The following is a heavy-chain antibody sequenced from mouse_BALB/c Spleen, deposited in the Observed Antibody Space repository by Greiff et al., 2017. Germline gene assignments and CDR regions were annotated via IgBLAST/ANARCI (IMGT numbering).Heavy chain of an antibody. V-gene: IGHV1-12*01. D-gene: IGHD1-2*01. CDR2: IYPGNGDT. CDR3: ARGVYYGYYAMDY. Sequence: QPGAELVKPGASVKMSCKASGYTFTSYNMHWVKQTPGQGLEWIGAIYPGNGDTSYNQKFKGKATLTADKSSSTAYMQLSSLTSEDSAVYYCARGVYYGYYAMDYWGQGTSVTVSS. CDR1: GYTFTSYN. J-gene: IGHJ4*01.